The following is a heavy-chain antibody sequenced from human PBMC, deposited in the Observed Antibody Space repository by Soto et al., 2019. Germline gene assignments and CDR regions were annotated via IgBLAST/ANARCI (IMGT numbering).Heavy chain of an antibody. D-gene: IGHD1-1*01. CDR1: GFTFSSYW. V-gene: IGHV3-7*01. Sequence: EVHLEESGGGLVQPGGSLRLSCAASGFTFSSYWMNWVRQAPGKGLEWVANTNQDGSDYNLVASVKGRFTISRDNAKNSLFLQMNALRVEDTAVYYCARTGDGHHDFLDYWGQGILVSVSS. J-gene: IGHJ4*02. CDR2: TNQDGSDY. CDR3: ARTGDGHHDFLDY.